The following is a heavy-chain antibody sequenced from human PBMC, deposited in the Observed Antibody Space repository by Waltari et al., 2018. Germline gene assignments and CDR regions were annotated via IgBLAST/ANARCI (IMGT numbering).Heavy chain of an antibody. CDR2: VNPNSGGT. Sequence: VQLVQSGAEVKKPGASVKVSCKASGYTFTGYYMHWVRQAPGQGLEWMGWVNPNSGGTNYAQKWQGRVTMTRDTSISTAYMELSRLRSDDTAVYYCARTYYDILTGYTFDYWGQGTLVTVSS. CDR3: ARTYYDILTGYTFDY. J-gene: IGHJ4*02. CDR1: GYTFTGYY. V-gene: IGHV1-2*02. D-gene: IGHD3-9*01.